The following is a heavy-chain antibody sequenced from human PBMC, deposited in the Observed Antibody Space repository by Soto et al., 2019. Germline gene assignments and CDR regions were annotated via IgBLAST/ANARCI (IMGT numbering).Heavy chain of an antibody. D-gene: IGHD3-9*01. J-gene: IGHJ4*02. Sequence: SETLSLTCTVSGGSISSYYWSWIRQPPGKGLEWIGYIYYSGSTNYNPSLKSRVTISVDTSKNQFSLKLSSVTAADTAVYYCARVGGYDILTGYYNDYWGQGTLVTVSS. CDR1: GGSISSYY. V-gene: IGHV4-59*01. CDR3: ARVGGYDILTGYYNDY. CDR2: IYYSGST.